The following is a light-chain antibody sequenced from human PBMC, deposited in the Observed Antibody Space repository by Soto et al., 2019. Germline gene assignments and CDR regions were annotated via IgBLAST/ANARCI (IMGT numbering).Light chain of an antibody. CDR1: QSIFNNY. CDR2: GAS. V-gene: IGKV3-20*01. J-gene: IGKJ2*01. CDR3: QQYGGSPFT. Sequence: IVLTQAPGTLSLSPRERATLSCRASQSIFNNYLAWYQQKPGQAPRLLVYGASFRATGIPDRFSGSGSGTDFTLTIRRLEPEDLAVYYCQQYGGSPFTFGQGTRLEIK.